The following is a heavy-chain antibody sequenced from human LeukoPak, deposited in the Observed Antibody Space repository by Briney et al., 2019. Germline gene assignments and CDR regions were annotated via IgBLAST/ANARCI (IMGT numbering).Heavy chain of an antibody. J-gene: IGHJ6*02. D-gene: IGHD2-2*01. CDR2: ISGSGGST. Sequence: PGGSLRLSCAASGFTFSSYAMSWVRQAPGKGLEWVSAISGSGGSTYYADSVKGRFTVSRDNSKNTLYLQMNSLRAEDTAVYYCAKSEIVVVPAAMLVNYYYYGMDVWGQGTTVTVSS. CDR3: AKSEIVVVPAAMLVNYYYYGMDV. V-gene: IGHV3-23*01. CDR1: GFTFSSYA.